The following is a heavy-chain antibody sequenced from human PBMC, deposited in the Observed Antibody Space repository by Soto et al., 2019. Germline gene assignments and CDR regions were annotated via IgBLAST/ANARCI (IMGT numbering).Heavy chain of an antibody. D-gene: IGHD3-22*01. CDR3: ARSPSYDSSGYVYFDY. Sequence: SETLSLTCTVSGGSISSSSYYWGWIRQPPGKGLEWIGSIYYSGSTYYNPSLKSRVTISVDTSRNQFSLKLSSVTAADTAVYYCARSPSYDSSGYVYFDYWGQGTLVTVSS. V-gene: IGHV4-39*01. CDR2: IYYSGST. CDR1: GGSISSSSYY. J-gene: IGHJ4*02.